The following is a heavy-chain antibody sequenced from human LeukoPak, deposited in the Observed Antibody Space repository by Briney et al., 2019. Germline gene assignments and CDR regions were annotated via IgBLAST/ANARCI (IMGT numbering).Heavy chain of an antibody. D-gene: IGHD5-24*01. CDR2: IGIDSGDT. V-gene: IGHV3-21*05. J-gene: IGHJ4*02. CDR1: GFTFSDYS. Sequence: GGSLRLSCAASGFTFSDYSMNWVRQAPGKGLEWISYIGIDSGDTNYADSVKGRFTISGDRAKNSLYLQMNSLRVEDTAVYYCARDYKYAFDNWGQGTLVTVSS. CDR3: ARDYKYAFDN.